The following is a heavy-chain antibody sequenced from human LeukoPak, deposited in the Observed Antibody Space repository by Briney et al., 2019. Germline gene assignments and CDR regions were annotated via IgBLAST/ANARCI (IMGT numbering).Heavy chain of an antibody. V-gene: IGHV3-30*02. Sequence: GGSLRLSCSASGFTFSSYGMHWVRQAPGKGLEWVAFIRYDGSNKYYADSVKGRFTISRDNSKNTLYLQMSSLRAEDTAVYYCLLQPTTLDAFDIWGQGTMVTVSS. J-gene: IGHJ3*02. D-gene: IGHD2/OR15-2a*01. CDR1: GFTFSSYG. CDR2: IRYDGSNK. CDR3: LLQPTTLDAFDI.